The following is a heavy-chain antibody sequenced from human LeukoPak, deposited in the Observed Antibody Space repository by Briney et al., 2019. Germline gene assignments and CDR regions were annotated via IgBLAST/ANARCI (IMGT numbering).Heavy chain of an antibody. D-gene: IGHD3-10*02. J-gene: IGHJ5*02. V-gene: IGHV1-46*01. CDR2: INPSGGST. Sequence: ASVKVSCKASGYTFTSYYMHWVRQAPGQGLEWMGIINPSGGSTSYAQTFQGRVTMTRDTSTSSVYMEMSSLRSEDTADYYCARECSGRRGNWFDASGQGTLVSV. CDR1: GYTFTSYY. CDR3: ARECSGRRGNWFDA.